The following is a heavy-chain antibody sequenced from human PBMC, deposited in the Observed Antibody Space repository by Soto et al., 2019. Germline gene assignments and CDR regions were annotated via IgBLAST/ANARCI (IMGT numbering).Heavy chain of an antibody. CDR3: AIPLSPGTTGEYFQH. J-gene: IGHJ1*01. CDR1: GGTFSSYA. Sequence: QVQLVQSGAEVKKPGSSVKVSCKASGGTFSSYAISWVRQAPGQVREWMGGIIPIFGTANYAQKFQGRVTMTADESTSTAYMELSSLGSEDTAVYYCAIPLSPGTTGEYFQHWGKDNLVTVSS. D-gene: IGHD1-7*01. CDR2: IIPIFGTA. V-gene: IGHV1-69*12.